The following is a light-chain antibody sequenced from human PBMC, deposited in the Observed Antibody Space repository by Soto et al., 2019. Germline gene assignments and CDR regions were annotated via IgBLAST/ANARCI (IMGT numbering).Light chain of an antibody. CDR2: DAS. Sequence: EIVMTQSPATLFVSQGERATLSCRASQSVSSNLAWYQQKVGQAPKLLIYDASTRATGIPARFSGIGSGTEFTLTISSLQSEDFAVYYCQQYNNWPETFGQGTKV. CDR1: QSVSSN. CDR3: QQYNNWPET. J-gene: IGKJ1*01. V-gene: IGKV3-15*01.